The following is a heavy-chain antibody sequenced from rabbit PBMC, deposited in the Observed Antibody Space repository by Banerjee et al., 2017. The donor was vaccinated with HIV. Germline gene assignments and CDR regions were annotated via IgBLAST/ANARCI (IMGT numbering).Heavy chain of an antibody. J-gene: IGHJ4*01. V-gene: IGHV1S47*01. CDR2: IDPVFGST. CDR3: VRARYGGTSWNL. D-gene: IGHD8-1*01. Sequence: QEQLVESGGGLVQPGGSLKLSCKASGFDFSSYGVSWVRQAPGKGLEWIGYIDPVFGSTYYASWVNGRFTISSHNAQNALYLQLNSLTAADTATYFCVRARYGGTSWNLWGQGTLVTVS. CDR1: GFDFSSYG.